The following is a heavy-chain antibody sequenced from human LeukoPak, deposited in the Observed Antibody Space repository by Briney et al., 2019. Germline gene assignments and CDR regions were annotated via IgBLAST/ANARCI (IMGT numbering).Heavy chain of an antibody. J-gene: IGHJ6*03. CDR2: VDHTGST. D-gene: IGHD3-9*01. CDR1: DDSITMYY. CDR3: ARVDILTGYYYYYYMDV. V-gene: IGHV4-59*01. Sequence: PSETLSLTCTVSDDSITMYYWTWIRQPPGKGLEWIGYVDHTGSTKFNPSLKSRVTISVDTSKNQFSLKLSSVTAADTAVYYCARVDILTGYYYYYYMDVWGKGTTVTVSS.